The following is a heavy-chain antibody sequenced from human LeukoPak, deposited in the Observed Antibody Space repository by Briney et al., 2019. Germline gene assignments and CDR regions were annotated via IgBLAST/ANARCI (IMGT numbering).Heavy chain of an antibody. CDR2: IYSGGKT. D-gene: IGHD6-13*01. J-gene: IGHJ4*02. V-gene: IGHV3-53*01. CDR1: GFTVSSNS. Sequence: GGSLRLSCTVSGFTVSSNSWSWVRQAPGKGLEWVSFIYSGGKTHSSDSVKGRFTISRDNAKNTLYLQMNSLRAEDTAVYYCVRRGAVAGTGDYWGQGTLVTVSS. CDR3: VRRGAVAGTGDY.